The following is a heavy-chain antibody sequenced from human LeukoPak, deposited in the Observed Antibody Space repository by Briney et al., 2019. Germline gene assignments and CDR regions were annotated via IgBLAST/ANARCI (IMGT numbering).Heavy chain of an antibody. CDR3: ARQQLSQLYYFDY. CDR2: IYYRGST. CDR1: GGSISSYY. D-gene: IGHD6-13*01. J-gene: IGHJ4*02. V-gene: IGHV4-59*01. Sequence: SETLSLTCTVSGGSISSYYWSWIRQPPGKGLEWIGYIYYRGSTNYNPSLKSRVTISVDTSKNQFSLKLSSVTAADTAVYYCARQQLSQLYYFDYWGQGTLVTVSS.